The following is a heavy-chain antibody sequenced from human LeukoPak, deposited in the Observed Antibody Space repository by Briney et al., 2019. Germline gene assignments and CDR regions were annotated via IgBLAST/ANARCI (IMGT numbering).Heavy chain of an antibody. CDR2: IYTSGST. CDR3: AREAYYYDSSGYYRFDY. Sequence: SETLSLTCTVSGGSISSYYWSWIRQPAGKGLEWIGRIYTSGSTNYNPSLKSRVTMSVDTSKNQFSLKLSSVTAADTAVYYCAREAYYYDSSGYYRFDYWGQGTLVTVSS. J-gene: IGHJ4*02. D-gene: IGHD3-22*01. V-gene: IGHV4-4*07. CDR1: GGSISSYY.